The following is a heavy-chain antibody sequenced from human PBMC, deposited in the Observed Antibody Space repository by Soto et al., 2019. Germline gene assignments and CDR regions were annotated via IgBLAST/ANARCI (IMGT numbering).Heavy chain of an antibody. CDR3: ARVSYGGNSRYFDY. CDR2: IYHSGST. CDR1: VGSISSSNW. D-gene: IGHD4-17*01. V-gene: IGHV4-4*02. J-gene: IGHJ4*02. Sequence: ETLSLTCAVSVGSISSSNWWSWVRQPPGKGLEWIGEIYHSGSTNYNPSLKSRVTISVDKSKNQFSLKLSSVTAADTAVYYCARVSYGGNSRYFDYWGQGTLVTVS.